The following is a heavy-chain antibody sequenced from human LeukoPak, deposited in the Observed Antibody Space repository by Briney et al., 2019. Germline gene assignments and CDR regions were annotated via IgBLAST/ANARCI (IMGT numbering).Heavy chain of an antibody. CDR3: ARVEDYYGSGSYPVYYFDY. V-gene: IGHV4-59*12. Sequence: SETLSLTCTVSGGSISSYFWSWIRQPPGKGLEWIGYIYHSGSTSYNPSLKSRVTISVDTSKNQFSLKLTSVTAADTAVYYCARVEDYYGSGSYPVYYFDYWGQGTLVTVSS. J-gene: IGHJ4*02. CDR1: GGSISSYF. CDR2: IYHSGST. D-gene: IGHD3-10*01.